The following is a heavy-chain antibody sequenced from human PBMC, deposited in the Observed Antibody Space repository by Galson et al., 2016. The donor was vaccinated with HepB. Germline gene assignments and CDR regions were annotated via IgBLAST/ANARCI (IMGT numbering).Heavy chain of an antibody. CDR3: ARVRSILERGWYWFDP. V-gene: IGHV3-7*04. D-gene: IGHD6-19*01. J-gene: IGHJ5*02. Sequence: SLRLSCADSGFTFRNYWMSWIRQAPGKGLEWVANINQDGSEKQYVDSVKGRFTISRDNAKNSLYLQMNSLRAEDTAVYYCARVRSILERGWYWFDPWGQGTLVTVSS. CDR2: INQDGSEK. CDR1: GFTFRNYW.